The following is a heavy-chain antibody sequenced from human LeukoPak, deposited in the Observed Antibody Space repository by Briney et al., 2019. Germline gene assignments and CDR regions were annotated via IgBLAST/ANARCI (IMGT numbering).Heavy chain of an antibody. CDR1: GGSISSGSYY. V-gene: IGHV4-61*02. CDR2: IYTSGST. J-gene: IGHJ4*02. CDR3: ATSRTFDY. D-gene: IGHD6-13*01. Sequence: SQTLSLTCTVSGGSISSGSYYWSWIRQPAWKGLEWIGRIYTSGSTNYNPSLKSRVTMSVDTSKNQFSLKLSSVTAADTAVYYCATSRTFDYWGKGTLVTVSS.